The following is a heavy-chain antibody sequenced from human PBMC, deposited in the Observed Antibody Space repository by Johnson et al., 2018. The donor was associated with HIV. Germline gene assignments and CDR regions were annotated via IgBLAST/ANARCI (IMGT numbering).Heavy chain of an antibody. D-gene: IGHD1-26*01. CDR3: ASGSWELSEDAFHI. Sequence: VQLVEAGGGGGEQGGGRRGEGGAEGGKGRREERSWVRQAPGKGLEWVSAIRGSGGSTYYADSVTGRFTISRDNSKNTLYLQMNSLRAEDTAVYYCASGSWELSEDAFHIWGQGTIVTVSS. CDR2: IRGSGGST. CDR1: GGKGRREE. J-gene: IGHJ3*02. V-gene: IGHV3-23*04.